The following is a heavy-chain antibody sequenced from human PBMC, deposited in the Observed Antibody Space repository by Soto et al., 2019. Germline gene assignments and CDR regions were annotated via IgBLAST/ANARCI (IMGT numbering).Heavy chain of an antibody. Sequence: QVPLEQSGTEVKKVGASVKVSCKTSGYTFSAFYVHWARLAPGRGFEWLGWINPSNEITTFSQSFQGRVTMTRDTSTNTVHMELNSLTFDDTAVYYCMRGGWGDSPIDYWGQGTQVIVSS. CDR3: MRGGWGDSPIDY. V-gene: IGHV1-2*02. J-gene: IGHJ4*02. CDR2: INPSNEIT. D-gene: IGHD1-26*01. CDR1: GYTFSAFY.